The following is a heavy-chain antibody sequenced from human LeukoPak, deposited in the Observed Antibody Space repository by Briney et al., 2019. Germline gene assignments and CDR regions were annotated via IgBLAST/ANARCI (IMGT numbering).Heavy chain of an antibody. D-gene: IGHD3-22*01. CDR3: TTDPYYYDSSSIDY. CDR1: GFTFDTDW. V-gene: IGHV3-15*01. CDR2: IKSKTDGGTT. J-gene: IGHJ4*02. Sequence: GGSLRLSCAASGFTFDTDWMNWFRQAPGKGLEWVGRIKSKTDGGTTDYAAPVKGRFTISRDDSKNTLYLQMNSLKTEDTAVYYCTTDPYYYDSSSIDYWGQGTLVTVSS.